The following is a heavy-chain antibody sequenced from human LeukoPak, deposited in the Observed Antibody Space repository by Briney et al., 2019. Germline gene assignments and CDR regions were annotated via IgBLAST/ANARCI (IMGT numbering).Heavy chain of an antibody. V-gene: IGHV3-49*03. D-gene: IGHD6-19*01. CDR2: IRSKAYGGTT. CDR3: ARVGFGYSSFRGSPGTYYFDY. Sequence: GGSLRLSCTASGFTFGDYAMSWFRQAPGKGLEWVGFIRSKAYGGTTEYAASVKGRFTISRDDSKSIAYLQMNSLKTEDTAVYYCARVGFGYSSFRGSPGTYYFDYWGQETLVTVSS. J-gene: IGHJ4*02. CDR1: GFTFGDYA.